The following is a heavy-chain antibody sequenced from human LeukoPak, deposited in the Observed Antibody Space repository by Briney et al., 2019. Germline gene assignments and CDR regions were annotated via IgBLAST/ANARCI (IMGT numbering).Heavy chain of an antibody. D-gene: IGHD2/OR15-2a*01. CDR3: ARDSFHPPFISWDAFDI. Sequence: GGSLRLSCAASGFTFSSYWMSWVRQAPGKGLEWVANIKQDGSEKYYVDSVKGRFTISRDNAKNSLYLQMNSLRAEDTAVYYRARDSFHPPFISWDAFDIWGQGTMVTVSS. V-gene: IGHV3-7*01. CDR1: GFTFSSYW. CDR2: IKQDGSEK. J-gene: IGHJ3*02.